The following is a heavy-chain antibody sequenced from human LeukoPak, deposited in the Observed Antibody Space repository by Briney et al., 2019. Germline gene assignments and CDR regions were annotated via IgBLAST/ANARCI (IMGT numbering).Heavy chain of an antibody. CDR3: AKDGGSYGDPLVDAFDI. V-gene: IGHV3-30*02. D-gene: IGHD4-17*01. CDR2: IRYDGSNK. J-gene: IGHJ3*02. CDR1: GFTFSSYG. Sequence: GGSLRLSCAASGFTFSSYGMHWVRQAPGKGLEWVAFIRYDGSNKYYADSVKGRFTISRDNSKNTLYLQMNSLRAEDTAVYYCAKDGGSYGDPLVDAFDIWGQGTMVTVSS.